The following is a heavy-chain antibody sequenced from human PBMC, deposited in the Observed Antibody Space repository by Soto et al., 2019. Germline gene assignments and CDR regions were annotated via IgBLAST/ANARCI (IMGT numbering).Heavy chain of an antibody. CDR1: GFSLSTSGMR. V-gene: IGHV2-70D*14. Sequence: SGPTLVNPTQTLTLTCTCSGFSLSTSGMRVSWIRQPPGKALEWLARIDWDDDKFYSTXLKXRLTISKXTSKTQVALKMTNMDPGDTATYYCARDXMNITVTADLTPLYSYGMEVSAQATTVTVSS. J-gene: IGHJ6*02. D-gene: IGHD4-17*01. CDR3: ARDXMNITVTADLTPLYSYGMEV. CDR2: IDWDDDK.